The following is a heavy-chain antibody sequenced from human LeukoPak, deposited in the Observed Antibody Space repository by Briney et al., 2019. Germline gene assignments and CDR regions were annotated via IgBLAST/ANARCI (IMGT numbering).Heavy chain of an antibody. CDR3: ARGLYYYDSSALDY. D-gene: IGHD3-22*01. V-gene: IGHV4-34*01. J-gene: IGHJ4*02. Sequence: SETLSLTCALYRGSFSGYYWSWIRQPPGKGLEWIGEINHSGSTNYNPSLKSRVTISVDTSKNQFSLKLSSVTAADTAVYYCARGLYYYDSSALDYWGQGTLVTVSS. CDR1: RGSFSGYY. CDR2: INHSGST.